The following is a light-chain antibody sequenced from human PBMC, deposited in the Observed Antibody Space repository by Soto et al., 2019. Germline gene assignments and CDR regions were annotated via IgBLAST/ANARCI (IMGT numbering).Light chain of an antibody. CDR1: NSNIGAGYD. J-gene: IGLJ3*02. Sequence: QSVLTQPPSVTGAPGQRVTISCTGTNSNIGAGYDVHWYQQFPGKAPKLLISAYTNRPSGIPDRFSGSKSGTSASLAITGLQAEDEADFYCQSYDSSLSAWVFGGGTKLTVL. CDR3: QSYDSSLSAWV. CDR2: AYT. V-gene: IGLV1-40*01.